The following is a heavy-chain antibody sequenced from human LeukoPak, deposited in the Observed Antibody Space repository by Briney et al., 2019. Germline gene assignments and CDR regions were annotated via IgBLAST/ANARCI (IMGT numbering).Heavy chain of an antibody. D-gene: IGHD2-15*01. J-gene: IGHJ5*02. CDR3: ARVGSRWSWFDP. CDR2: IYYSGST. Sequence: PSETLSLTCTVSGGSVSNGSYYWSWIRQPPGKGLEWIGYIYYSGSTNYNPSLKSRVTISVDTSKNQFSLKLSSVTDADTAVYYCARVGSRWSWFDPWGQGTLVTASS. V-gene: IGHV4-61*01. CDR1: GGSVSNGSYY.